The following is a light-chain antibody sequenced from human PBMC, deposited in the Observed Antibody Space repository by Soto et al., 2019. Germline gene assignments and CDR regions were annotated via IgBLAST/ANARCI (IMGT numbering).Light chain of an antibody. CDR2: GAS. CDR1: ETVAGSY. Sequence: EIVLTQSPGTLSLSPGERATLSCRASETVAGSYLAWYQQKPGQAPRLLIHGASTLQSGVPSRFSGSGSETDFTLTISSLQPEDVATYYCQKYNSAPFTFGPGTKVDIK. V-gene: IGKV3-20*01. CDR3: QKYNSAPFT. J-gene: IGKJ3*01.